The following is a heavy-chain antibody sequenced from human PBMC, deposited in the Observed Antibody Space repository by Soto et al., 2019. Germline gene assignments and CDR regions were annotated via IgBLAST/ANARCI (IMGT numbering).Heavy chain of an antibody. CDR1: GFTFGTTD. J-gene: IGHJ5*02. CDR3: VKISGWFNT. D-gene: IGHD3-10*01. V-gene: IGHV3-23*01. Sequence: GGSLRPSCAASGFTFGTTDMSWVRKAPGEGLEWVSTIDGSGGNTYYADSVKGRFTISRDNSRNTVYLQMNSRRGDNTPLYYCVKISGWFNTWGQGALVTVSS. CDR2: IDGSGGNT.